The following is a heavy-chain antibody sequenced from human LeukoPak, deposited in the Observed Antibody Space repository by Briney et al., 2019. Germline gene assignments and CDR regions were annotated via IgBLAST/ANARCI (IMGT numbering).Heavy chain of an antibody. CDR1: GYSFTSYW. CDR3: ARRRSVYGDFQPVVY. D-gene: IGHD4-17*01. J-gene: IGHJ4*02. Sequence: GESLKISCKGSGYSFTSYWIGWVRQMPGKGLEWMGIIYPGDSDTRYSPSFQGRVTISADKSISTAYLQWSSLKASDTAMYYCARRRSVYGDFQPVVYWGQGTLVTVSS. CDR2: IYPGDSDT. V-gene: IGHV5-51*01.